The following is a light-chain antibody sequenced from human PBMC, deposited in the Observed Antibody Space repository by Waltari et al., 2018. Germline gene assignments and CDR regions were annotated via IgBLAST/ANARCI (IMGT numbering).Light chain of an antibody. J-gene: IGKJ1*01. CDR3: QQHGTLPAT. CDR2: RAS. Sequence: DIVLTQSPGTASLSPGERVTLSCRASQTVGSSSLAWYQQKPGQAPRLVIYRASRRATGFPDRFSGSGSGTEFSLTISRLEPEDFAVYYCQQHGTLPATFGQGTKVEIK. V-gene: IGKV3-20*01. CDR1: QTVGSSS.